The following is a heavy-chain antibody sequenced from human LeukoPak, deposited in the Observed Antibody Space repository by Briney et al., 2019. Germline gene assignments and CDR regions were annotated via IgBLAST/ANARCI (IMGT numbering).Heavy chain of an antibody. CDR3: ARVGIGYCSSTSCPLGY. D-gene: IGHD2-2*01. CDR2: ISYDGSNK. J-gene: IGHJ4*02. Sequence: PGGSLRLSCAASGFTFSSYAMHWVRQAPGKGLEWVAVISYDGSNKYYADSVKGRFTISRDNSKNTLYLQMNSLRAEDTAVYYCARVGIGYCSSTSCPLGYWGQGTLVTVSS. CDR1: GFTFSSYA. V-gene: IGHV3-30*04.